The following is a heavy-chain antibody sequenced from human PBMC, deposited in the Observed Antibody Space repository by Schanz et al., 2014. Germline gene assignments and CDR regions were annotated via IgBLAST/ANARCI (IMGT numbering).Heavy chain of an antibody. J-gene: IGHJ3*02. CDR3: ARGPSTGAFDI. Sequence: QVQLVQSGAEVKKPGASVKVSCQASGYTLAGHAVHWVRQAPGQGPEWMGIINPSGGSTSYAQKFRGRVTMTRDTSTSTVYMELSSLRSEDTAVYFCARGPSTGAFDIWGRGTMVTVSS. CDR2: INPSGGST. CDR1: GYTLAGHA. V-gene: IGHV1-46*03.